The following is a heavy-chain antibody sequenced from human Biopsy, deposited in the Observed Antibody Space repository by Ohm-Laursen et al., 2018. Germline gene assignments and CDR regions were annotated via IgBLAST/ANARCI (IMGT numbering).Heavy chain of an antibody. CDR1: AYSFGDHR. J-gene: IGHJ4*02. CDR3: ARDPRYGYGSYFDY. CDR2: IDPKSGGT. D-gene: IGHD3-10*01. Sequence: GSSVKVSCKASAYSFGDHRIHWVRQAPGQGLEWMGWIDPKSGGTNYAQKFQDRVTMTRDTSISTTYMELSRLRSDDTAVYYCARDPRYGYGSYFDYWGQGTLVAVSS. V-gene: IGHV1-2*02.